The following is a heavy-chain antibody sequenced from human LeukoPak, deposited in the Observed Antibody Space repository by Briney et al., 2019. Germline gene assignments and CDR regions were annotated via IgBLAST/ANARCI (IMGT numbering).Heavy chain of an antibody. CDR1: GYSLIELP. CDR2: FDAEEGET. J-gene: IGHJ5*02. CDR3: TTDRLRYMVRGVLRSLEGFDP. Sequence: ASVKVSCKVSGYSLIELPMHWVRQAPGKGLEWMGGFDAEEGETIYAQKFQGRVTMTEDTFTDTAYMELSSLSSEDTAVYYCTTDRLRYMVRGVLRSLEGFDPWGQGTLVTVSS. V-gene: IGHV1-24*01. D-gene: IGHD3-10*01.